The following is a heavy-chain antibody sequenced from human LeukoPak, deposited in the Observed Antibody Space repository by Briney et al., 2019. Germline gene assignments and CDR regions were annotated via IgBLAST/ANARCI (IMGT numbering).Heavy chain of an antibody. D-gene: IGHD6-13*01. CDR1: GFTFDDYA. V-gene: IGHV3-43*02. Sequence: GGSLRLSCAASGFTFDDYAMHWVRQAPGKGLEWVSLISGDGGSTYYADSVKGRFTISRDNSKNSLYLQMNSLRTEDTALYYCAKVYSSSWSYYYGMDVWGQGTTVTVSS. J-gene: IGHJ6*02. CDR2: ISGDGGST. CDR3: AKVYSSSWSYYYGMDV.